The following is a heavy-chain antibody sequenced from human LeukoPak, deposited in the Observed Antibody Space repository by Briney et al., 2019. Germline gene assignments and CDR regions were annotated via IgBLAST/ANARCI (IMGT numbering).Heavy chain of an antibody. D-gene: IGHD3-10*01. CDR1: GFSFSSLG. V-gene: IGHV3-30*18. J-gene: IGHJ4*02. CDR2: ISHDGSNK. CDR3: AKGQWFGELLPFDY. Sequence: GGSLRLSCAASGFSFSSLGMHWVRQAPGKGLEWVAVISHDGSNKNYADSVKGRFTMSRDNSKNTVYLQMNSLRGEDTAVYYCAKGQWFGELLPFDYWSQGALVSVSS.